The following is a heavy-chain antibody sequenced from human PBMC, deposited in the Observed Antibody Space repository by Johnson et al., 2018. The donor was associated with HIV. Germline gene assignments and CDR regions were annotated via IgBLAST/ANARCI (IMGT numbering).Heavy chain of an antibody. Sequence: VQLVESGGGVVRPGGSLRLSCAASGFTFDDYGMSWVRQAPGKGLEWVSGINWNGGSTGYADSMKGRFTISRDNAKNSLYLQMNSLRAEDTALYFCARGGSGSYWGYLTDAFDIWGQGTVVTVSS. CDR3: ARGGSGSYWGYLTDAFDI. CDR1: GFTFDDYG. CDR2: INWNGGST. V-gene: IGHV3-20*04. D-gene: IGHD1-26*01. J-gene: IGHJ3*02.